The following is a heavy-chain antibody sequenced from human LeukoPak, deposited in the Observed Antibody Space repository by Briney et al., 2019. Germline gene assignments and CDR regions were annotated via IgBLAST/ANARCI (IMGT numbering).Heavy chain of an antibody. V-gene: IGHV4-59*01. J-gene: IGHJ5*02. D-gene: IGHD6-13*01. Sequence: PSETLSLTCTVSGGSISRYYWSWLRQPPGKGLEWIGYIYYAGSTNYNPSLKSRVTISVDTSKNQFSLKLSSVTPADTAVYYCARGQLVPDNWFDPWGQGTLVTVSS. CDR2: IYYAGST. CDR3: ARGQLVPDNWFDP. CDR1: GGSISRYY.